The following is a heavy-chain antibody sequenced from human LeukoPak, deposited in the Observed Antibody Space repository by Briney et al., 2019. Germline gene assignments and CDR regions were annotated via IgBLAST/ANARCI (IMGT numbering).Heavy chain of an antibody. J-gene: IGHJ4*02. Sequence: GGSLRLSCVASGFSFSTHGMHWVRQAPGKGLEWVAVIWHDGRSIYNEDSVKGRFTISRDTSENTVYLQMNSLRAEDTAVYYCAKGFSTLWVNYFDDWGQGTRVTVSS. V-gene: IGHV3-33*06. CDR3: AKGFSTLWVNYFDD. CDR2: IWHDGRSI. D-gene: IGHD2-21*01. CDR1: GFSFSTHG.